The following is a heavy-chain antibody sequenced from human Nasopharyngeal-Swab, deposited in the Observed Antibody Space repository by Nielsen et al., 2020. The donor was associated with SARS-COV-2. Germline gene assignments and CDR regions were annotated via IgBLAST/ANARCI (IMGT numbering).Heavy chain of an antibody. J-gene: IGHJ3*02. D-gene: IGHD3-22*01. V-gene: IGHV3-21*01. CDR1: GFTFSSYS. CDR3: ARDSYYYDSSGMGPCAFDI. Sequence: LSLTCAASGFTFSSYSMNWVRQAPGKGLEWVSSISSSSSYIYYADSVKGRFPISRDNAKNSLYLQMNSLRAEDTAVYYCARDSYYYDSSGMGPCAFDIWGQGTMVTVSS. CDR2: ISSSSSYI.